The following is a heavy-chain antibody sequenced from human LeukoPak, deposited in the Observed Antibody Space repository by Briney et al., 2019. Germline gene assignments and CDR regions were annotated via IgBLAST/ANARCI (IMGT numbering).Heavy chain of an antibody. Sequence: GGSLRLSCVASGFTFRGYGMHWVRQAPGKGLEWLSLLWYDGSNECYADSVKGRFTISRDNSKNTLYLQMNSLRAEDTAVYFCAKGMTTGPRSVYHYMDVWGKGTTVTVSS. J-gene: IGHJ6*03. D-gene: IGHD4-17*01. V-gene: IGHV3-33*06. CDR2: LWYDGSNE. CDR1: GFTFRGYG. CDR3: AKGMTTGPRSVYHYMDV.